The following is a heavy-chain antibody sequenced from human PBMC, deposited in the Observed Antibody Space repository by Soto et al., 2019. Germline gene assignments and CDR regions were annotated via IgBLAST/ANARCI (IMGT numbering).Heavy chain of an antibody. D-gene: IGHD3-3*02. V-gene: IGHV1-69*13. Sequence: SVKGSCKTSGGTFNSHIITWVRQAPGQGVEWMGGVIPIFGSADYAQKLQGRVTITADESTSTAYMELSTLRSEDTAVYYCARAFASNKYYFDSWGQGTQVTVSS. CDR1: GGTFNSHI. CDR3: ARAFASNKYYFDS. J-gene: IGHJ4*02. CDR2: VIPIFGSA.